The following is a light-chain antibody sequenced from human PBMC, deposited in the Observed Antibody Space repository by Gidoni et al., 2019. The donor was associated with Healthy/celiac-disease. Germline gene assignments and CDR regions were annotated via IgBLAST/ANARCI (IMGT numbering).Light chain of an antibody. Sequence: DIQMTQSPSSLSTSVGDRGTITCRASQSISSYLNWYQQKPGKAPKLLIYAASSLQSGVPSRLSGSGSGTDFPLTISRLPPEDFATYYCQQSYSTPWTFGQGTKVEIK. J-gene: IGKJ1*01. V-gene: IGKV1-39*01. CDR2: AAS. CDR3: QQSYSTPWT. CDR1: QSISSY.